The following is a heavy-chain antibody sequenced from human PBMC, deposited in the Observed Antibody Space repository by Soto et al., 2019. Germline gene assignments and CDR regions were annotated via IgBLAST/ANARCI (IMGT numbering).Heavy chain of an antibody. D-gene: IGHD2-8*01. CDR2: MNPNSGNT. CDR3: ARGADSVTDGHKESVDY. J-gene: IGHJ4*02. CDR1: GYTFISYD. V-gene: IGHV1-8*01. Sequence: QVQLVQSGAELKKPGSSLKVSCKASGYTFISYDINWVRQATGQGLEWMGWMNPNSGNTGYARKFQGRVTLTRNTSIGTAYMELSSLRSEDTAIYYCARGADSVTDGHKESVDYWGQGTLVTVSS.